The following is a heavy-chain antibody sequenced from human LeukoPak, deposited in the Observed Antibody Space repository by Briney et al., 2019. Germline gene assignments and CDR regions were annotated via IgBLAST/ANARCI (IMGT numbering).Heavy chain of an antibody. Sequence: GGSLRLSCAASGFTFSDYYMSWIRQAPGKGLEWVSYISSSGSTIYYADSVKGRFTISRDNAKNSLYPQMNSLRAEDTAVYYCLSGSYSFPSGYWGQGTLVTVSS. CDR2: ISSSGSTI. CDR1: GFTFSDYY. J-gene: IGHJ4*02. CDR3: LSGSYSFPSGY. V-gene: IGHV3-11*04. D-gene: IGHD1-26*01.